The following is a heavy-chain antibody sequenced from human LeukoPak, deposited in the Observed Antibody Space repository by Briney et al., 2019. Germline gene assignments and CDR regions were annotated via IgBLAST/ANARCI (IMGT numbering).Heavy chain of an antibody. D-gene: IGHD3-3*01. V-gene: IGHV4-38-2*02. Sequence: PSETLSLTCTVSGYSISSGYYWGWIRPPPGKGLEWIGEINHSGSTNYNPSLKSRVTIFVDTSKNQFSLKLSSVTAADTAVYYCARLRFLEWLFDYWGQGTLVTVSS. J-gene: IGHJ4*02. CDR1: GYSISSGYY. CDR2: INHSGST. CDR3: ARLRFLEWLFDY.